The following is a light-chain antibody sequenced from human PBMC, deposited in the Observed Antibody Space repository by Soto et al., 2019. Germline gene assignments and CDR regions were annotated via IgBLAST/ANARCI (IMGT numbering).Light chain of an antibody. J-gene: IGKJ5*01. CDR1: QSVSSSY. Sequence: EIVLTQSPGTLSLSPGERATLSCGASQSVSSSYLAWYQQKPGQTPRLLISGASGRATGIPDRFSGSGSGTDFTLTISRLEPEDFAVYYCQQYGSSPPVTFGQGTRLEIK. CDR2: GAS. CDR3: QQYGSSPPVT. V-gene: IGKV3-20*01.